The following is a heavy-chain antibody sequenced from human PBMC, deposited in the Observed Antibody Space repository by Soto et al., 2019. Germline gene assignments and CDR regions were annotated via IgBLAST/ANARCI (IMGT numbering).Heavy chain of an antibody. CDR2: LSDSGGSI. Sequence: GGSLRLSCTASGFTFSRHAMTWVRQAPGKGLEWVSGLSDSGGSIYYADSVKGRFTISRDNSMNTLYLQMNTLRAEDTAIYYCAKVSSSWYAGFFDLWGQGTLVTVSS. D-gene: IGHD6-13*01. CDR3: AKVSSSWYAGFFDL. V-gene: IGHV3-23*01. J-gene: IGHJ4*02. CDR1: GFTFSRHA.